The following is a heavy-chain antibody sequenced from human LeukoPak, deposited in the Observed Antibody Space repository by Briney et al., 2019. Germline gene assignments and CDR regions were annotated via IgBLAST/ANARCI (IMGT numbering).Heavy chain of an antibody. CDR1: GYTFTSYD. Sequence: ASVKVSCKASGYTFTSYDINWVRQATGQGLEWMGWMNPNSGNTGYAQKFQGRVTMTRNTSISTAYMELSSLRSEDTAVYYCATALGGDYVGDAFDIWGRGTMVTVSS. CDR3: ATALGGDYVGDAFDI. D-gene: IGHD4-17*01. J-gene: IGHJ3*02. CDR2: MNPNSGNT. V-gene: IGHV1-8*01.